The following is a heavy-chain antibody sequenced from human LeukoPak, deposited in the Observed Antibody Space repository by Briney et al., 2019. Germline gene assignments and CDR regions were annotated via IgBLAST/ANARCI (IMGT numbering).Heavy chain of an antibody. J-gene: IGHJ6*02. CDR2: IKQDGSEK. D-gene: IGHD3-10*01. V-gene: IGHV3-7*02. Sequence: PGGSLRLSCAASGFTFSNHWMSWVRQAPGKELEWVANIKQDGSEKYYVDSVKGRFTISRDNGKNSLYLQMNSLRAEDTAVYCCTRITMIRGVLDAGMDVWGQGTTVTVSS. CDR1: GFTFSNHW. CDR3: TRITMIRGVLDAGMDV.